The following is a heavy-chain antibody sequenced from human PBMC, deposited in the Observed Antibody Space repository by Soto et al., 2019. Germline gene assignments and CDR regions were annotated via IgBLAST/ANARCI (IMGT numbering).Heavy chain of an antibody. CDR2: ISVGAGST. J-gene: IGHJ4*02. D-gene: IGHD1-1*01. CDR1: GFTFNNYA. Sequence: PGGSLRLSCAASGFTFNNYAMTWVRQAPGKGLEWVSTISVGAGSTYYAGSVKGRFTITRDNSKSTLYLQMNSLRVEDTAVYYCARDGKGAAYTHGPYYFDYWGQGALVTVSS. V-gene: IGHV3-23*01. CDR3: ARDGKGAAYTHGPYYFDY.